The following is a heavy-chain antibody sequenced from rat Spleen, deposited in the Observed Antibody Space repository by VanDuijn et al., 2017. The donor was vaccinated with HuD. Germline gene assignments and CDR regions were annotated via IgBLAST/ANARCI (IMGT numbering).Heavy chain of an antibody. CDR2: ISTGGGNT. CDR1: GFTYSNYV. CDR3: AKGDFGPFDY. J-gene: IGHJ2*01. D-gene: IGHD4-3*01. V-gene: IGHV5S13*01. Sequence: EVQLVESGGGLVQPGRSLKLSCAASGFTYSNYVMAWVRQAPTKGLEWVASISTGGGNTYYRDSVKGRFTISRDNAKNTLYLQMDSLRSEDTATYYCAKGDFGPFDYWGQGVMVTVSS.